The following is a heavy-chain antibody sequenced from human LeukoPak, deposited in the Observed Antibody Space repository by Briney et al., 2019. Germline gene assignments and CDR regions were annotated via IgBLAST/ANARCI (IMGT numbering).Heavy chain of an antibody. CDR3: ARGGIAAAGRFDY. D-gene: IGHD6-13*01. V-gene: IGHV1-69*06. CDR2: IIPIFGTA. Sequence: SVKVSCKASGGTFSSYAISWVRQAPGQGLEWMGGIIPIFGTANYAQKFQGRVTITADKSTSTAYTELSSLRSEDTAVYYCARGGIAAAGRFDYWGQGTLVTVSS. J-gene: IGHJ4*02. CDR1: GGTFSSYA.